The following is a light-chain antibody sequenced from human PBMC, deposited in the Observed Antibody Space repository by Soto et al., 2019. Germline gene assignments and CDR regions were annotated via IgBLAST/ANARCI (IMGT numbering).Light chain of an antibody. J-gene: IGLJ2*01. Sequence: QSVLTQPPSVSGAPGQRVTISCTGSSSNIGAGYDVYWYQQLPGTAPKLLIYGNSNRPSGVPDRFSGSKSGTSASLAITGLQAEDEADYYCQSYDSSLRLVFGRGTKVTVL. CDR2: GNS. CDR1: SSNIGAGYD. V-gene: IGLV1-40*01. CDR3: QSYDSSLRLV.